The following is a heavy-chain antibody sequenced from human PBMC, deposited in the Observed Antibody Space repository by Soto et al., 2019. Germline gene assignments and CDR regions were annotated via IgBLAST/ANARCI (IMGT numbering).Heavy chain of an antibody. J-gene: IGHJ5*02. D-gene: IGHD1-26*01. CDR3: ARLSAQKWNNWFDP. V-gene: IGHV1-8*01. Sequence: ASVKVSCKASGYTFTNFDLHWVRQAPGQGLEWMGKINPDNGKTVYAQTFQGRVTMTRDTSMSTAYMELSGLRSEDTAVYFCARLSAQKWNNWFDPWGQGTPITVSS. CDR1: GYTFTNFD. CDR2: INPDNGKT.